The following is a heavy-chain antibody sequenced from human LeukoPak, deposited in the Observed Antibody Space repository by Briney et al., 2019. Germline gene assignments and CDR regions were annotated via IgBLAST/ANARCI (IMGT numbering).Heavy chain of an antibody. CDR2: IYSGDST. D-gene: IGHD6-25*01. CDR3: AKESAAAPFDY. CDR1: GFTVSSNY. V-gene: IGHV3-53*05. Sequence: GGSLRLSCAASGFTVSSNYMSWVRQAPGKGLEWVSVIYSGDSTYYADSVKGRFTISRDNSKNTLYLQMNSLRAEDTAVYYCAKESAAAPFDYWGQGTLVTVSS. J-gene: IGHJ4*02.